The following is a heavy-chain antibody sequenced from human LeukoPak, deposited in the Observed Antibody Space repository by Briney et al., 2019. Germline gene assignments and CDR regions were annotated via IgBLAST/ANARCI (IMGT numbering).Heavy chain of an antibody. Sequence: SSETLSLTCAVYGGSFSGYYWSWIRQPPGKGLEWIGEINHSGSTNYNPSLKSRVTISVDTSKNQFSLKLSSVTAADTAVYYCASELYDFWSGYLFGGSNYYYYYYMDVWGKGTTVTVSS. CDR3: ASELYDFWSGYLFGGSNYYYYYYMDV. CDR2: INHSGST. V-gene: IGHV4-34*01. CDR1: GGSFSGYY. J-gene: IGHJ6*03. D-gene: IGHD3-3*01.